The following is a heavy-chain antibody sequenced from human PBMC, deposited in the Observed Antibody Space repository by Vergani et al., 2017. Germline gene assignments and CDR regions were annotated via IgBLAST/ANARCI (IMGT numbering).Heavy chain of an antibody. CDR1: GGTFSSYT. J-gene: IGHJ3*02. Sequence: QVQLVQSGAEVKKPGSSVKVSCKASGGTFSSYTISWVRQAPGQGLEWMGRIIPILGIANYAQKFQGRVTITADKSTSTAYMELRSLRSDDTAVYYCARGGSLDIVVVVAATTDAFDIWGQGTMVTVSS. V-gene: IGHV1-69*02. CDR2: IIPILGIA. CDR3: ARGGSLDIVVVVAATTDAFDI. D-gene: IGHD2-15*01.